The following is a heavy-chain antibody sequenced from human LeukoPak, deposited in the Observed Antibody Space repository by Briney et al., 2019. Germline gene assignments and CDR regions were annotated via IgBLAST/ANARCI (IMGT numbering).Heavy chain of an antibody. CDR2: IIPISGTA. CDR1: GGTFSSYA. CDR3: ARASESTPDYYYYMDV. V-gene: IGHV1-69*01. J-gene: IGHJ6*03. Sequence: SVKVSCKASGGTFSSYAISWVRQAPGQGLEWMGGIIPISGTANYAQKFQGRVTITADESTSTAYMELSSLRSEDTAVYYCARASESTPDYYYYMDVWGKGTTVTISS. D-gene: IGHD2-15*01.